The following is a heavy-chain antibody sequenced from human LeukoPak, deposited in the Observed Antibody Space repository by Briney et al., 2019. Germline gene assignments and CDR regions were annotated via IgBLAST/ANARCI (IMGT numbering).Heavy chain of an antibody. J-gene: IGHJ6*02. CDR2: IYHSGTT. D-gene: IGHD3-10*02. V-gene: IGHV4-59*12. CDR3: ARDVPKKAPYGVDV. CDR1: GGSISSYY. Sequence: SETLSLTCTVSGGSISSYYWSWIRQPPGKGLEWIGYIYHSGTTNYNPSLKSRVTISVDTSKSQFSLKLSSVTAADTAVYYCARDVPKKAPYGVDVWGPGTTVIVSS.